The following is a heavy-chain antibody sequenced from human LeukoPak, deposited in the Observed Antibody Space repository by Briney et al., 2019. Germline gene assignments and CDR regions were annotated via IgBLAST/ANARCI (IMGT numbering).Heavy chain of an antibody. J-gene: IGHJ4*01. CDR3: ARNYHDSSFSFDY. CDR2: IYTSGST. V-gene: IGHV4-4*07. Sequence: SVTLSLTCTVSGGSISRYYWSWIRQPAGKGLEWIGRIYTSGSTDYNPSLKSRVTMSLDTSKNQFSLKVSSVTAADTAVYYCARNYHDSSFSFDYWGHGTLVTVSS. D-gene: IGHD3-22*01. CDR1: GGSISRYY.